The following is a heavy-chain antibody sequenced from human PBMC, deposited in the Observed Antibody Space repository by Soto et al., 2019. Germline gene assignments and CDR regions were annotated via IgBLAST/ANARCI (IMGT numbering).Heavy chain of an antibody. J-gene: IGHJ4*02. CDR1: GFTFSSYG. D-gene: IGHD2-15*01. V-gene: IGHV3-33*01. CDR3: ARDGYCSGGSCYLLLSVDY. CDR2: IWYAGRKK. Sequence: QVQLVESGGGVAQPEKSLGLSCTASGFTFSSYGMHWVRQVPGKGLEWGALIWYAGRKKYYADSVKGRFTISRDNSKNPLFLQMDSLRAEDTAVYHCARDGYCSGGSCYLLLSVDYWGQGTLVTVSS.